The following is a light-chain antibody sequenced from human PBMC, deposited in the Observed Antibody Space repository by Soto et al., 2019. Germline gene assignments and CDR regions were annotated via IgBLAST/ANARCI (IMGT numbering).Light chain of an antibody. Sequence: EIVMTQSPDTLSVSPGDTATLSCRSSQNIHINLAWYQQKPGQAPTLLIYGVTARAPGVPARFSGSGSGTDFTLTIRSVQSGDFGVFYCQQYEGSPRTFGLGTKVEIQ. CDR3: QQYEGSPRT. CDR2: GVT. V-gene: IGKV3-15*01. J-gene: IGKJ2*01. CDR1: QNIHIN.